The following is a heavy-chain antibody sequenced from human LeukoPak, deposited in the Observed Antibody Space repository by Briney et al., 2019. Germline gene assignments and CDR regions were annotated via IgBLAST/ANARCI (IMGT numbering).Heavy chain of an antibody. V-gene: IGHV4-4*07. CDR1: GDSISSYY. CDR2: IHPSGST. J-gene: IGHJ4*02. Sequence: SETLSLTCTVSGDSISSYYWSWVRQPAGKGLEWIGRIHPSGSTNYNPSLKSRVTLSVDTSKNQFSLKLSSVTAADTAVYYCARDGRYAYYFDYWGQGTLVTVSS. CDR3: ARDGRYAYYFDY. D-gene: IGHD5-12*01.